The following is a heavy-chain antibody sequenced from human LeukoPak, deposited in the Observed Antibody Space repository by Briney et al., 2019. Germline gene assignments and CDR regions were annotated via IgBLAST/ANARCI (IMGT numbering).Heavy chain of an antibody. Sequence: PGGSLRLSCATSGFTFSDYAMSWVSQAPGKGLDWVSTISGSGGSTDYADSVKGRFTISRDNSKNTVYLQMNSLRAEDTAVYHCAKPGGLSLSYHYGSGTSYLDYWGQGTPVTVSS. CDR2: ISGSGGST. V-gene: IGHV3-23*01. CDR3: AKPGGLSLSYHYGSGTSYLDY. D-gene: IGHD3-10*01. CDR1: GFTFSDYA. J-gene: IGHJ4*02.